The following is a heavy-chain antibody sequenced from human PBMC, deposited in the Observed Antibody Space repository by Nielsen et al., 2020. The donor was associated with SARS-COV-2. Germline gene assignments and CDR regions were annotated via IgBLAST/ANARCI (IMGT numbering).Heavy chain of an antibody. CDR2: FDPEDGET. J-gene: IGHJ6*02. CDR3: ATAPSITGTPVDYYYYYGMDV. D-gene: IGHD1-20*01. Sequence: VKVSCKVSGYTLTELSMHWVRQAPGKGLEWMGGFDPEDGETIYAQKFQGRVTMTEDTSTDTAYMELSSLRSEDTAVYYCATAPSITGTPVDYYYYYGMDVWGQGTTVTVSS. V-gene: IGHV1-24*01. CDR1: GYTLTELS.